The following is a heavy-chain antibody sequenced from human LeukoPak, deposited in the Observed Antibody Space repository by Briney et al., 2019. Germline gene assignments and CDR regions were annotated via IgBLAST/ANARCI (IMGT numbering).Heavy chain of an antibody. Sequence: GGSLRLSCAASGFTFSSYAMNWVRQAPGKGLEWVSAISGSGGSTYYADSVKGQFTISRDNSKNTLYLQMNSLRAEDTAVYYCAKVRYGSGSYYNVVIDYWGQGSLVTVSS. CDR1: GFTFSSYA. J-gene: IGHJ4*02. V-gene: IGHV3-23*01. CDR2: ISGSGGST. CDR3: AKVRYGSGSYYNVVIDY. D-gene: IGHD3-10*01.